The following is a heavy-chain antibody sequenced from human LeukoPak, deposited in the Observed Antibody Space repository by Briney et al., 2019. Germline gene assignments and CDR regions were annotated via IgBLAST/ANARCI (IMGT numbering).Heavy chain of an antibody. D-gene: IGHD6-6*01. Sequence: SETLSLTCRVSGGSVSNYYWSWIRQPPRKGLEWIGYVYYTGSTNYNPSLKSRVTMFEDKSKNQFSLRLYSVTVADTAVYYCARHFAYSSSSYFDYWGQGSLVTVSS. J-gene: IGHJ4*02. CDR1: GGSVSNYY. CDR3: ARHFAYSSSSYFDY. CDR2: VYYTGST. V-gene: IGHV4-59*08.